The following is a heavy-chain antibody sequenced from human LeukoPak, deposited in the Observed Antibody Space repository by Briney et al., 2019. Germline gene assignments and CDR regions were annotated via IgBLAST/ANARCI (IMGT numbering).Heavy chain of an antibody. CDR2: INHSGST. J-gene: IGHJ6*03. CDR1: GFTFSSYW. V-gene: IGHV4-34*01. CDR3: ARRLYYDFWSGYPETYYMDV. Sequence: GSLRLSCAASGFTFSSYWMSWVRLAPGKGLEWIGEINHSGSTNYNPSLKSRVTISVDTSKNQFSLKLSSVTAADTAVYYCARRLYYDFWSGYPETYYMDVWGKGTTVTVSS. D-gene: IGHD3-3*01.